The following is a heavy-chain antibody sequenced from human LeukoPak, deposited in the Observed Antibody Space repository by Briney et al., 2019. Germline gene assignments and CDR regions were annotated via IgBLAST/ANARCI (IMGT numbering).Heavy chain of an antibody. D-gene: IGHD3-10*01. Sequence: PSETLSLTCAAYGGSFSGYYWSWIRQPPGKGLEWIGEINHSGSTNYNPSLKSRVTISVDTSKNQFSLKLSSVTAADTAVYYCARAVRITMVRGVLGWFDPWGQGTLVTVSS. V-gene: IGHV4-34*01. CDR1: GGSFSGYY. CDR2: INHSGST. J-gene: IGHJ5*02. CDR3: ARAVRITMVRGVLGWFDP.